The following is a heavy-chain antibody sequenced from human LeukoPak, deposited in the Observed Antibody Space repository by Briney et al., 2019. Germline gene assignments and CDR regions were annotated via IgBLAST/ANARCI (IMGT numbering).Heavy chain of an antibody. CDR2: ISGGGGST. V-gene: IGHV3-21*01. J-gene: IGHJ4*02. D-gene: IGHD3-22*01. CDR1: GFTFTSYS. CDR3: ARDPNPYDSSGYYYEENY. Sequence: GGSLRLSCAASGFTFTSYSMNWVRQAPGKGLEWVSTISGGGGSTYYADSVKGRFTISRDNAKNSLYLQMNSLRAEDTAVYYCARDPNPYDSSGYYYEENYWGQGTLVTVSS.